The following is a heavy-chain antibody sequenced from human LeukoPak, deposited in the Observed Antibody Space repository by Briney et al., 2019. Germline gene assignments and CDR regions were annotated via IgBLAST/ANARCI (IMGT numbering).Heavy chain of an antibody. J-gene: IGHJ3*02. Sequence: GESLKISCKGSGYSFTSYWIGWARQMPGKGLEWMGIIYPGDSDTRYSPSFQGKVTISADKSISTAYLQWSSLKASDTAMYYCAREIGYGDYDRCAFDIWGQGTMVTVSS. D-gene: IGHD4-17*01. CDR2: IYPGDSDT. CDR3: AREIGYGDYDRCAFDI. V-gene: IGHV5-51*01. CDR1: GYSFTSYW.